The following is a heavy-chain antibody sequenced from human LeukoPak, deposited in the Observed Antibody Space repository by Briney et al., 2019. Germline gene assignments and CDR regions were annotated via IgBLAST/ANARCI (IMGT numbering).Heavy chain of an antibody. CDR2: IYPVDSDT. D-gene: IGHD6-19*01. CDR3: ARQAVYNSAFDF. CDR1: GYKYHAYW. J-gene: IGHJ4*02. V-gene: IGHV5-51*01. Sequence: GESLKISCKGAGYKYHAYWIGWVRQMPEKGLEWMGIIYPVDSDTRYSPSFQGQVTISIDKSIGTAYLQWSSLKASDTAIYYCARQAVYNSAFDFWGQGTLVTVSS.